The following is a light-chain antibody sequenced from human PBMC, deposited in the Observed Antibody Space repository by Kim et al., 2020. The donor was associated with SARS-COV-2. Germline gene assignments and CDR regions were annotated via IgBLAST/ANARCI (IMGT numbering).Light chain of an antibody. V-gene: IGLV2-18*02. Sequence: QSALTQPPSVSGSPGQSVTISCTGTSSDVGGYDRVSWYQQPPGTAPKVIIYEVSKRPSGVPDRFSGSKSGNTASLTISGLQAEDEADYYCCSKTSSTTYVFGTGTKVTVL. J-gene: IGLJ1*01. CDR1: SSDVGGYDR. CDR2: EVS. CDR3: CSKTSSTTYV.